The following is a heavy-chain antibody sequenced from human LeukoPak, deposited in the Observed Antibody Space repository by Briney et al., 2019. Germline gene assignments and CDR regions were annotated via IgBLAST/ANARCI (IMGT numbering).Heavy chain of an antibody. D-gene: IGHD3-22*01. CDR1: GGSIRSSSYY. CDR3: ARDRYYYDSSGYYPLDY. CDR2: IYYSGST. V-gene: IGHV4-39*07. Sequence: PSETLSLTCTVSGGSIRSSSYYWGWIRQPPGKGLEWIGSIYYSGSTNYNPSLKSRVTMSVDTSKNQFSLKLSSVTAADTAVYYCARDRYYYDSSGYYPLDYWGQGTLVTVSS. J-gene: IGHJ4*02.